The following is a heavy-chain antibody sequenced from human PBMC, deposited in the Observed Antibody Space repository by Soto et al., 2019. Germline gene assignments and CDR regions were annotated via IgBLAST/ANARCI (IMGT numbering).Heavy chain of an antibody. CDR3: ARAGISDGHLLF. D-gene: IGHD1-1*01. CDR1: GGPIKTGDYY. Sequence: QVQLKESGPGLVKPSETLSLTCNVSGGPIKTGDYYWNWIRQPPGKGLEWIGYVFYSGATNYSPSLKSRAAISMDTSKNQFSLGLTSVSAADTAVYYCARAGISDGHLLFWGQGIRVTVST. CDR2: VFYSGAT. V-gene: IGHV4-30-4*01. J-gene: IGHJ4*02.